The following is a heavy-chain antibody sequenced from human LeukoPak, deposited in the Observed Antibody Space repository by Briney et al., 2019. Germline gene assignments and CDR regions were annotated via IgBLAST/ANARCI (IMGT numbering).Heavy chain of an antibody. J-gene: IGHJ3*02. CDR2: ISSSSSTI. V-gene: IGHV3-48*01. Sequence: GGSLRLSCAASGFTFSSYSMNWVRQAPGKGLEWVSYISSSSSTIYYADSVKGRFTISRDNAKNSLYLQMNSLRAEDTAVYYCARAMVRGVISAFDIWGQGTMVTVSS. D-gene: IGHD3-10*01. CDR1: GFTFSSYS. CDR3: ARAMVRGVISAFDI.